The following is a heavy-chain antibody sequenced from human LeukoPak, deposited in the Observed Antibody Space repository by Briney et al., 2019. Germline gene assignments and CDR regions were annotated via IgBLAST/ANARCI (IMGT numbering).Heavy chain of an antibody. Sequence: PGGSLRLSCAASGFTFDDYAMHWVRQAPGKGLEWVSGISWNSGSIGYADSVKGRFTISRDNAKNSLYLQMNSLRAEDTALYYCAKDLYYYDSSGYPTAFDIWGQGTMVTVSS. CDR2: ISWNSGSI. D-gene: IGHD3-22*01. V-gene: IGHV3-9*01. CDR3: AKDLYYYDSSGYPTAFDI. J-gene: IGHJ3*02. CDR1: GFTFDDYA.